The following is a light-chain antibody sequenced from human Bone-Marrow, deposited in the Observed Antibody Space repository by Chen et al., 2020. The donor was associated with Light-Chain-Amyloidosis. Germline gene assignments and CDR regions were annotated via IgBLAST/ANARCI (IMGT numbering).Light chain of an antibody. J-gene: IGLJ1*01. V-gene: IGLV2-14*01. CDR2: EVT. CDR1: SSDVGGDNL. CDR3: SSYTITNTLV. Sequence: QSALTQPASVSGSPGHSITISCTGTSSDVGGDNLVSWYQQHPDKAPTLMIYEVTNRPSWVPDRFSGSKSDNTASLTISGLQTEDEADYFCSSYTITNTLVFGSGTRVTVL.